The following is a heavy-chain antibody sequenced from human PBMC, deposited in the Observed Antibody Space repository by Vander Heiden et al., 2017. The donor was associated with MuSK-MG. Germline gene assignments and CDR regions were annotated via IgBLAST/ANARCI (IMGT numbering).Heavy chain of an antibody. Sequence: QVQLQQWGAGLLKPSETLSLTCAVYGGSFSGYYWSWIRQPPGKGLEWIGEINHSGSTNYNPALKSRVTISVDTSKKKFSLKLRSVTAADTAVYYFARGSVTDGDSTIWGQGTLVTVYS. D-gene: IGHD4-17*01. CDR3: ARGSVTDGDSTI. J-gene: IGHJ4*02. CDR2: INHSGST. V-gene: IGHV4-34*01. CDR1: GGSFSGYY.